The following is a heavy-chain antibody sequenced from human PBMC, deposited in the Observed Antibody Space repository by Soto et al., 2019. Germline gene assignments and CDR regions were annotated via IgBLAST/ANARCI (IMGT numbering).Heavy chain of an antibody. D-gene: IGHD2-15*01. CDR3: ARAVVLKTGGAFDI. Sequence: QVQLQESGPRLVKPSQTLSLTCTVSGGSISSGGYYWSWIRQHPGKGLEWIGYIYYSGSTYYNPSLKSRVTISVDTSKNQFSLKLSSVTAADTAVYYCARAVVLKTGGAFDIWGQGTMVTVSS. CDR1: GGSISSGGYY. V-gene: IGHV4-31*03. J-gene: IGHJ3*02. CDR2: IYYSGST.